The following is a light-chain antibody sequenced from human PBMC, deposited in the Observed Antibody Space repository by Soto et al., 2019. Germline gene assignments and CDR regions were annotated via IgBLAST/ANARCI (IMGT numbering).Light chain of an antibody. CDR2: SND. J-gene: IGLJ3*02. CDR3: AAWDDRLNGPV. Sequence: QSVLTQPPSASGTPGQRVYISCSGSSSNIGSNIVNWYQQLPGTAPKLLIHSNDQRPSGVPDRFSGSKSGTSASLAISGLQTEVEAEYYCAAWDDRLNGPVFGGGTQLTVL. V-gene: IGLV1-44*01. CDR1: SSNIGSNI.